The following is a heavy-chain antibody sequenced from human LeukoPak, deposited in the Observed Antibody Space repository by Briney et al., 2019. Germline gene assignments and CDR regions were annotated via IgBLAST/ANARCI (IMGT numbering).Heavy chain of an antibody. V-gene: IGHV3-7*01. CDR3: ARDRYCSDSNCPHFDY. J-gene: IGHJ4*02. Sequence: GGSLRLSCTASGFTFSHYWMSWVRQATGKGLQWVADIKQDESEKYYVDSVKGRFTISRDNAKNSMYLQMNSLRAEDTAVYYCARDRYCSDSNCPHFDYWGQGTLVTVSS. D-gene: IGHD2-15*01. CDR1: GFTFSHYW. CDR2: IKQDESEK.